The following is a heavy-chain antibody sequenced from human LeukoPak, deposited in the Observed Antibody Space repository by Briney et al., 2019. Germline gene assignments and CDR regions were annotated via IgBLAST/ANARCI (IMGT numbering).Heavy chain of an antibody. V-gene: IGHV1-2*02. CDR1: GYTFTGYY. J-gene: IGHJ3*02. Sequence: ASVKVSCKASGYTFTGYYIHWVRQAPGQGLEWMGWINPNSGGTNYAQKFQGRVTMTRDTSISTAYMELSRLRSDDTAVYYCARVGRYYDFWSGYSGAFDIWGQGTMVTVSS. CDR2: INPNSGGT. D-gene: IGHD3-3*01. CDR3: ARVGRYYDFWSGYSGAFDI.